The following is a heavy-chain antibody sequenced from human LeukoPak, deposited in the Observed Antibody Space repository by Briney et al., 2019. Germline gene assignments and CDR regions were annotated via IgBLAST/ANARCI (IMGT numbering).Heavy chain of an antibody. CDR1: GFTVSNNY. Sequence: GGSLRLSCSASGFTVSNNYMSWVRPAPGKGLEGGSILYCGGSTFYADSVKGRFTISRDNSKNTLYLQMNSLRAEDTAVYYCAKDPSEYYYDTSGYWGDFDYWGQGTLVTVSS. CDR3: AKDPSEYYYDTSGYWGDFDY. V-gene: IGHV3-66*01. D-gene: IGHD3-22*01. CDR2: LYCGGST. J-gene: IGHJ4*02.